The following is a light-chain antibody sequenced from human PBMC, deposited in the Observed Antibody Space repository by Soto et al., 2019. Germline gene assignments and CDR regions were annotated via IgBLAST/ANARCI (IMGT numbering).Light chain of an antibody. CDR3: QQYNKWPPLT. CDR2: GAS. CDR1: QSVSSN. Sequence: EIVMTQSPATLSVSPGERATLSCRASQSVSSNLAWYQQKPGQAPRLLIYGASTRATGIPARFSGSGSGTEFTLTINSLQSEDFAVYYCQQYNKWPPLTFGGGTKVEIK. V-gene: IGKV3-15*01. J-gene: IGKJ4*01.